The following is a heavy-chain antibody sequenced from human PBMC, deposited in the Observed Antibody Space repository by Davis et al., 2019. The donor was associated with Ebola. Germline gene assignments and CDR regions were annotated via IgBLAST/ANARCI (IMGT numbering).Heavy chain of an antibody. CDR1: GFTFSSYG. D-gene: IGHD1-26*01. CDR3: SGSYRGFDY. CDR2: IRSKANSYAT. J-gene: IGHJ4*02. V-gene: IGHV3-73*01. Sequence: GESLKISCAASGFTFSSYGMHWVRQASGKGLEWVGRIRSKANSYATAYAASVNGRLTISRDDSKNTASLQMNSLKTEDTAVYYCSGSYRGFDYWGQGTLVTVSS.